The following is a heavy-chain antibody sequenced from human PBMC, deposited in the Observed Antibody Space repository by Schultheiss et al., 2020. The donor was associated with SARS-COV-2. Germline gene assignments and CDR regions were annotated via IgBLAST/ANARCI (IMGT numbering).Heavy chain of an antibody. CDR3: ARGRMAGTIFDY. J-gene: IGHJ4*02. Sequence: GGSLRLSCAASGFTFSTYAMHWVRQAPGKGLEWVAVIWYDGSNKYYADSVKGRFTISRDNAKNSLYLQMNSLRAEDTAVYYCARGRMAGTIFDYWGQGTLVTVSS. D-gene: IGHD6-19*01. CDR2: IWYDGSNK. CDR1: GFTFSTYA. V-gene: IGHV3-33*08.